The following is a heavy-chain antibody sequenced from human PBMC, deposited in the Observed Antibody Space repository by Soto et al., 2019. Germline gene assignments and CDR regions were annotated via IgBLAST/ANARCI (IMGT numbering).Heavy chain of an antibody. CDR3: ASSLGEFPTSFDY. CDR1: GGSISSGGYS. J-gene: IGHJ4*02. D-gene: IGHD3-16*01. CDR2: IYHSGST. Sequence: SETLSLTCAVSGGSISSGGYSWSWIRQPPGKGLEWIGYIYHSGSTYYNPSLKSRVTISVDRSKNQFSLKLSSVTAADTAVYYCASSLGEFPTSFDYWGQGTLVTVSS. V-gene: IGHV4-30-2*01.